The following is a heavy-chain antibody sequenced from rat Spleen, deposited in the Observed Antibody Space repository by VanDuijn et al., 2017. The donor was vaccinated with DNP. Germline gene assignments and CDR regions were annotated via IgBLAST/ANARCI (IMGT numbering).Heavy chain of an antibody. CDR1: GFTFNNYY. D-gene: IGHD1-7*01. Sequence: EVQLVESGGDLVQPGGSLKLSCIASGFTFNNYYMTWIRQAPGTGLEWVASISTGCGNTYYPDSVKGRFTISRDNAKSSLYLQMDSLRSEDTATYYCTTHGVGPFDYWGQGVMVTVSS. CDR3: TTHGVGPFDY. V-gene: IGHV5-31*01. J-gene: IGHJ2*01. CDR2: ISTGCGNT.